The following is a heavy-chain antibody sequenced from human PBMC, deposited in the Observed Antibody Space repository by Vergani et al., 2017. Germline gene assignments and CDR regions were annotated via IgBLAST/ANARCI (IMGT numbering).Heavy chain of an antibody. Sequence: QVQLQESGPGLVKPSETLSLTCTVSGGSISRYYWSWIRQPPGKGLECIGYIYYSGTTTYNPSLKSRVTISVATSKNQFSLKLSSVTAADTAVYYCARGFVGYYYGMDVWGQGTTVTVSS. CDR2: IYYSGTT. CDR1: GGSISRYY. D-gene: IGHD3-10*01. CDR3: ARGFVGYYYGMDV. V-gene: IGHV4-59*01. J-gene: IGHJ6*02.